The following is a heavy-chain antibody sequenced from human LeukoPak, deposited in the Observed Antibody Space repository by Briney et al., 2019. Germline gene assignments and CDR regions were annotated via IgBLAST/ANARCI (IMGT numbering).Heavy chain of an antibody. V-gene: IGHV4-61*02. Sequence: SETLSLTCTVSGGSISSGSYYWSWIRQPAGKGLEWIGRIYTSGGTNYNPSLKSRVTISVDTSKNQFSLKLSSVTAADTAVYYCARYITMVRGVIHNWFDPWGQGTLVTVSS. CDR3: ARYITMVRGVIHNWFDP. CDR1: GGSISSGSYY. J-gene: IGHJ5*02. D-gene: IGHD3-10*01. CDR2: IYTSGGT.